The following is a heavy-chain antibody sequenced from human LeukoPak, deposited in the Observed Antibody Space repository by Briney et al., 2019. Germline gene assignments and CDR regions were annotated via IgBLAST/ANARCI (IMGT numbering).Heavy chain of an antibody. D-gene: IGHD5-18*01. V-gene: IGHV3-30*18. Sequence: PGGSLRLSCAASGFTFSSYGMHWVRQAPGKGLEWVAVISYDGSNKYYADSVKGRLTISRDNSKNTLYLQMNSLRAEDTAVYYCAKGDTAMVNYYYYGMDVWGQGTTVTVSS. CDR1: GFTFSSYG. J-gene: IGHJ6*02. CDR3: AKGDTAMVNYYYYGMDV. CDR2: ISYDGSNK.